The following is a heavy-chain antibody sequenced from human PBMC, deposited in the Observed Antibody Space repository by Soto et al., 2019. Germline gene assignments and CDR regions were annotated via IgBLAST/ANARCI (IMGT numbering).Heavy chain of an antibody. Sequence: PSETLSLTCTVSGGSISSYYWSWIRQPPGKGLEWIGYIYYSGSTNYNPSLKSRVTISVDTSKNQFSLKLSSVTAADTAVYYCARGTIFGVVPLDYWGQGTLVTVSS. CDR2: IYYSGST. CDR3: ARGTIFGVVPLDY. D-gene: IGHD3-3*01. V-gene: IGHV4-59*01. J-gene: IGHJ4*02. CDR1: GGSISSYY.